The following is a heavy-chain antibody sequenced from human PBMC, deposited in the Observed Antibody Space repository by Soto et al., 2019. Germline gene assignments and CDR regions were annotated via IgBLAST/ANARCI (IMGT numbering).Heavy chain of an antibody. J-gene: IGHJ5*02. CDR1: GYTFTSYG. CDR3: ARESLFGWFDP. D-gene: IGHD3-16*01. V-gene: IGHV1-18*01. Sequence: ASVKVSCKASGYTFTSYGISWVRQAPGQGLEWMGWIRAYNGNTNYAQKLQGRVTMTTDTSTSTAYMELRSLRSEDTAVYYCARESLFGWFDPRGQGTLVTVSS. CDR2: IRAYNGNT.